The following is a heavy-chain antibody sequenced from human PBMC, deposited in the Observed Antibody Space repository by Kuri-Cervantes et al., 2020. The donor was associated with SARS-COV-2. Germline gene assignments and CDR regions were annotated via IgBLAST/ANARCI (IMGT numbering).Heavy chain of an antibody. Sequence: GGSLRLSCAASGFTFSNAWMSWVRQAPGKGLEWVGRIKSKTDGGTTEYAASVKGRFTISRDDSKSIAYLQMNSLKTEDTAVYYCTRDDFWSGYSNYWGQGTLVTVSS. J-gene: IGHJ4*02. CDR3: TRDDFWSGYSNY. CDR1: GFTFSNAW. D-gene: IGHD3-3*01. V-gene: IGHV3-15*01. CDR2: IKSKTDGGTT.